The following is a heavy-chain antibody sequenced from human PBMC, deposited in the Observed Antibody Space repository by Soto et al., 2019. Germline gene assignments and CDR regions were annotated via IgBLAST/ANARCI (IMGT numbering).Heavy chain of an antibody. V-gene: IGHV6-1*01. D-gene: IGHD5-18*01. J-gene: IGHJ4*02. CDR3: TRRRDLTAMDPLDY. CDR1: GDSVSTNSAT. CDR2: TYYRSKWYN. Sequence: SQTLSLTCAISGDSVSTNSATWDWIRQSPSRGLEWLGRTYYRSKWYNDYAVSVKGRITINPYTSNNQLSLQLNSVTPDDTAVYYCTRRRDLTAMDPLDYWGQGTLVTVSS.